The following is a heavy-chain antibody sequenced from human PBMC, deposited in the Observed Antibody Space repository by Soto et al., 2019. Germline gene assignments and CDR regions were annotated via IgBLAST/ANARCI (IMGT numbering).Heavy chain of an antibody. J-gene: IGHJ6*02. CDR3: ARVVSGDSYARYYNGMDV. D-gene: IGHD2-21*02. V-gene: IGHV4-4*02. CDR2: IYHSGRT. CDR1: GGSISNTNW. Sequence: QVQLQESGPGLVKPSETLSLTCVVSGGSISNTNWWSWVRQSPGKGLEWSGEIYHSGRTNYNPALKSRLTISVAKAQNQFSLNLRSVTAADTAMYYCARVVSGDSYARYYNGMDVWGHGTTVTVSS.